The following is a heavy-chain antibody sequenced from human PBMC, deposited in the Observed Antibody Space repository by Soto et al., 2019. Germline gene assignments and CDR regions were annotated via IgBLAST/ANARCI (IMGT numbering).Heavy chain of an antibody. V-gene: IGHV3-21*04. Sequence: PGGSLRLSCASSGFTFSSYSVNWVRQAPGKGLEWVSSISSSSSYIYYADSVKGRFTISRDNAKNSLYLQMNSLRSEDTAVYYCARGRHKMIAVAGYDFDYWGQGTLVTVSS. CDR1: GFTFSSYS. CDR3: ARGRHKMIAVAGYDFDY. CDR2: ISSSSSYI. D-gene: IGHD6-19*01. J-gene: IGHJ4*02.